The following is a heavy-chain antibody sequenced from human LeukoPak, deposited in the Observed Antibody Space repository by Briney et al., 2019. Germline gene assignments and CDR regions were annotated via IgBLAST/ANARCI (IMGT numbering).Heavy chain of an antibody. CDR2: IYHSGST. CDR1: GGSISSGGYS. V-gene: IGHV4-30-2*01. J-gene: IGHJ5*02. Sequence: SQTLSLTCAVSGGSISSGGYSWSWIRQPPGKGLEWIGYIYHSGSTYYNPSLKSRVTISVDRPKNQFSLKLSSVTAADTAVYYCARVPGVSTWFDPWGQGTLVTVSS. CDR3: ARVPGVSTWFDP. D-gene: IGHD3-3*01.